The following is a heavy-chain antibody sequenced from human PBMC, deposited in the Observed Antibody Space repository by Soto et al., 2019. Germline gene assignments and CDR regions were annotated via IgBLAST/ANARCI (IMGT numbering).Heavy chain of an antibody. CDR1: GGTFNNYA. CDR3: ARVGVDVVATSAFDY. D-gene: IGHD5-12*01. J-gene: IGHJ4*02. V-gene: IGHV1-69*01. Sequence: QVQLVQSGAEVKKPGSSVKVSCKASGGTFNNYAISWVRQAPGQGLEWMGGIIPIIGTADYARKFQGRLAISADESTGTTFLVLSSLRSEGTALYYCARVGVDVVATSAFDYWGQGTVVTVSS. CDR2: IIPIIGTA.